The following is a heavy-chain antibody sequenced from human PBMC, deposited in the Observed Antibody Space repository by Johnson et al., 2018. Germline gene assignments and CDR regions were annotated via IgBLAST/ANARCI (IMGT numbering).Heavy chain of an antibody. J-gene: IGHJ6*03. CDR2: INHDGTER. V-gene: IGHV3-7*01. D-gene: IGHD6-6*01. Sequence: EVQLVESGGGLDQPGGSLRLSCSASGFTFTNYWMTWVRQAPGKGLKWVANINHDGTERYYVESVQGRFTISRDNAKNSLYLQMTSLRAEDTAVYYCARAFGGLAARPGGFYYDYYYMDVWGKGTTVTVSS. CDR3: ARAFGGLAARPGGFYYDYYYMDV. CDR1: GFTFTNYW.